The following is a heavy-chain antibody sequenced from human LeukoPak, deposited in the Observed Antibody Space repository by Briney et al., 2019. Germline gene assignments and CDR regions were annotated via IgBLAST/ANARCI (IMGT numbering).Heavy chain of an antibody. Sequence: SETLSLTCTVSGGSISSYYWSWIRQPPGKGLGWIGYIYYSGSTNYNPSLKSRVTISVDTSKNQFSLKLSSVTAADTAVYYCARQGYSSSWYVGRRAFDIWGQGTMVTVSS. J-gene: IGHJ3*02. V-gene: IGHV4-59*08. CDR1: GGSISSYY. CDR3: ARQGYSSSWYVGRRAFDI. CDR2: IYYSGST. D-gene: IGHD6-13*01.